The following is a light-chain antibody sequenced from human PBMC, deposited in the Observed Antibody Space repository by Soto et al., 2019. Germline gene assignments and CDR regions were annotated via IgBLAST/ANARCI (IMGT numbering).Light chain of an antibody. Sequence: DIVMTQSPDSLAVSLGERATINCKSSQSVLYSSNNKNYLAWYQHKPGQPPKLLIYWASTRESGVPDRFSGSGSGTDFTPTISSLQAEDVAVYYCLQYYSTGTFGQGTKVEIK. J-gene: IGKJ1*01. V-gene: IGKV4-1*01. CDR3: LQYYSTGT. CDR1: QSVLYSSNNKNY. CDR2: WAS.